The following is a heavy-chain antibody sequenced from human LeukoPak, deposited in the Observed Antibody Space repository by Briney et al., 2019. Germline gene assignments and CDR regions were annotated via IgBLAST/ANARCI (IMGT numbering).Heavy chain of an antibody. CDR1: GFXFSSYG. CDR3: AKEKYRGYSYGSGDY. CDR2: ISFDGRNK. V-gene: IGHV3-30*18. J-gene: IGHJ4*02. D-gene: IGHD5-18*01. Sequence: GRSLRLSCAASGFXFSSYGIHWVRQAPGKGLEWGAVISFDGRNKYFADSVKGRFTISRDNSENTLYLQMNSLRAEDTAVYYCAKEKYRGYSYGSGDYWGQGTLVTVSS.